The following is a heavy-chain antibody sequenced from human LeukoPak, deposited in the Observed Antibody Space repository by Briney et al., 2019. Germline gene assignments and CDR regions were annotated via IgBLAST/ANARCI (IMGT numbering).Heavy chain of an antibody. CDR3: ARRGYGDDSAALDF. CDR1: GGSLSSSSYC. D-gene: IGHD4-23*01. V-gene: IGHV4-39*01. Sequence: PSETLSLTCTVSGGSLSSSSYCWIWIRQPPEKGLEWIGSAFESGRTYYDSSLRSRVTISIDTSRNQFSLKMTSVTAADTAVYYCARRGYGDDSAALDFWGQGTLVTVSS. CDR2: AFESGRT. J-gene: IGHJ4*02.